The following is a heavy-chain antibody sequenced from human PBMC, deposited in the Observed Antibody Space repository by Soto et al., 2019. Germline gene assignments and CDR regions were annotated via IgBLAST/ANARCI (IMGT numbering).Heavy chain of an antibody. V-gene: IGHV1-69*01. CDR3: ARDREDKGSGNYSTRPDF. D-gene: IGHD3-10*01. J-gene: IGHJ4*02. CDR2: IIPLFGTP. Sequence: QVQLVQSGAEVKKPGSSVKVSCKAAGGIFSTSAISWLRQAPGHGLEWMGGIIPLFGTPNYAQRFQGRVTITADASTSTAYMALSRLTSEDTAVYYCARDREDKGSGNYSTRPDFWGQGILVTVSS. CDR1: GGIFSTSA.